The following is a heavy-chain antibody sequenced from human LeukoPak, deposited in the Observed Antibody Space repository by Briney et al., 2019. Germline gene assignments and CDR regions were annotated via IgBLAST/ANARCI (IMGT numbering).Heavy chain of an antibody. CDR2: ISSTGSTI. CDR1: GFTLSSYE. V-gene: IGHV3-48*03. Sequence: GGSLRLSCAASGFTLSSYEMNWIRQAPGKGLEWVSYISSTGSTIFYADSVKGRLTISRDNVKNSLYLQMNRLRAEDTALYYCARDRWEYDSGSYWNPLDYWGQGTLVTVSS. D-gene: IGHD3-10*01. J-gene: IGHJ4*02. CDR3: ARDRWEYDSGSYWNPLDY.